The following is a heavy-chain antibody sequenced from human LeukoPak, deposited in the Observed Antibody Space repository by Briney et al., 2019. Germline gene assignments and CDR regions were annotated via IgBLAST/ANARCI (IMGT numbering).Heavy chain of an antibody. V-gene: IGHV4-59*01. CDR3: ARCPSGSYYYYGMDV. Sequence: SETPSLTCTVSGGSISSYYWSWIRQPPGKGLEWIGYIYYSGSTNYNPSLKSRVTISVDTSKNQFSLKLSSVTAADTAVYYCARCPSGSYYYYGMDVWGQGTTVTVSS. CDR1: GGSISSYY. J-gene: IGHJ6*02. D-gene: IGHD3-10*01. CDR2: IYYSGST.